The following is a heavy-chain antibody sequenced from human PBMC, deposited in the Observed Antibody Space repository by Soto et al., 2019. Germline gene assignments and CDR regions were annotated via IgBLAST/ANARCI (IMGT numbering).Heavy chain of an antibody. D-gene: IGHD1-26*01. J-gene: IGHJ4*02. Sequence: QVQLVQSGAEVKKPRSSVKVSCKASGGTFSSYSINWVRQAPGQGLEWMGEVIPIFGTANYAQKFQGRVTITADESTSTAYMELSSLRSEDTAVYCCATDGGRHSGGIDYWGQGTLVTVSS. CDR3: ATDGGRHSGGIDY. V-gene: IGHV1-69*01. CDR2: VIPIFGTA. CDR1: GGTFSSYS.